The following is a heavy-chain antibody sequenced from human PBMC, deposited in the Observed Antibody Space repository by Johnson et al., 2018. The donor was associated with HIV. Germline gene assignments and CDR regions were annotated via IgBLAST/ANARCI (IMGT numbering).Heavy chain of an antibody. CDR2: IRSKGNTYAT. Sequence: VQLVESGGGLVQPGGSLKLACSASGFTFSGSALHWVRQASGKGLEWVGLIRSKGNTYATVYSASLKGRFTISRDDSKNTAYLQMNDLRPDDTAVYHCTRQADIWGQGTMVTVSS. CDR3: TRQADI. CDR1: GFTFSGSA. J-gene: IGHJ3*02. V-gene: IGHV3-73*01.